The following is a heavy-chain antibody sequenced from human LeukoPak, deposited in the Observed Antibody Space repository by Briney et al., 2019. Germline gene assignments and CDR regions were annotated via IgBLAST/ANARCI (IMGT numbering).Heavy chain of an antibody. CDR3: ARLASAARPTDY. CDR1: GYTFTSYY. V-gene: IGHV1-46*01. CDR2: INPSGGST. D-gene: IGHD6-6*01. J-gene: IGHJ4*02. Sequence: ASVKVSCKASGYTFTSYYMHWVRQAPGQGLEWMGIINPSGGSTSYAQKFQGRVTMTRDTSTSTVYMELSSLRSEDAAVYYCARLASAARPTDYWGQGTLVTVSS.